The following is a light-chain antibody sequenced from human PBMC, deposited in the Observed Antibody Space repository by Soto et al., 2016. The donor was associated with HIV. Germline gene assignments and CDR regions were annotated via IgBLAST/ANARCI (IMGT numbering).Light chain of an antibody. V-gene: IGLV3-21*02. CDR2: DDR. J-gene: IGLJ3*02. CDR1: NIGTKG. Sequence: SYELTQPPSVSVAPGQTARISCGGNNIGTKGVHWYRQKPGQAPVLVVYDDRDRPSGIPERFSGAKSGTTATLTISRVEAGDEADYYCQVWDSSSDQWVFGGGTKLTVL. CDR3: QVWDSSSDQWV.